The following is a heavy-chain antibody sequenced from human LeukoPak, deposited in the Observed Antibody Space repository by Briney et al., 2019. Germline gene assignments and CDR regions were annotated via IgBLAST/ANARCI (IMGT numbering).Heavy chain of an antibody. J-gene: IGHJ5*02. CDR2: IYYSGST. Sequence: PSETLSLTCTVSGGSISSYYWSWIWQPPGKGLEWIGYIYYSGSTNYNPPLKSRVTISVDTSKNQFSLKLSSVTAADTAVYYCARRTIAAAGTGSWWFDPWGQGTLVTVSS. V-gene: IGHV4-59*08. D-gene: IGHD6-13*01. CDR1: GGSISSYY. CDR3: ARRTIAAAGTGSWWFDP.